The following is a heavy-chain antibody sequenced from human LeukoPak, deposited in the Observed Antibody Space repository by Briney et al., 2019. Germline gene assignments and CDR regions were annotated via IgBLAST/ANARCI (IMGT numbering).Heavy chain of an antibody. CDR3: AKHPILRFLEWLLPIDY. V-gene: IGHV3-23*01. CDR2: ISGSGSST. D-gene: IGHD3-3*01. J-gene: IGHJ4*02. Sequence: GGSLRLSCAASGFTFSSYAMSWVRQAPGKGLEWVSAISGSGSSTYYADSVKGRFTTSRDNSKNTLYLQMNSLRAEDTAVYYCAKHPILRFLEWLLPIDYWGQGTLVTVSS. CDR1: GFTFSSYA.